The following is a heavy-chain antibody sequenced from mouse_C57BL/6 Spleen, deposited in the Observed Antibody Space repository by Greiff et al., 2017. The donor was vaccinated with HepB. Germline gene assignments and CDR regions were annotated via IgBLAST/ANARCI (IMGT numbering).Heavy chain of an antibody. J-gene: IGHJ2*01. V-gene: IGHV1-69*01. D-gene: IGHD1-1*01. CDR1: GYTFTSYW. Sequence: VQLQQSGAELVMPGASVKLSCKASGYTFTSYWMHWVKQRPGQGLEWIGEIDPSDSYTNYNQKFKGKSTLTVDKSSSTAYMQLSSLTSEDSAVYYCARRGYYGHFDYWGQGTTLTVSS. CDR2: IDPSDSYT. CDR3: ARRGYYGHFDY.